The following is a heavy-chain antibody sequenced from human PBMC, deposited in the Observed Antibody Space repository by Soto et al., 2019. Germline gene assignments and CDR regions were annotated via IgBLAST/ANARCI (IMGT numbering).Heavy chain of an antibody. V-gene: IGHV3-23*01. Sequence: EAQILESGGDLVRPGGSLRLSWSVSGFSFSDYAMNWVRQAPGKGLAWVSAVSGRGDGIFYADSVKGRFSISRDNSKNTVYLQMNNLRVEDTAVYYCAKDVVEVLPYNGMDVWGRGTTVSVSS. D-gene: IGHD2-21*01. CDR2: VSGRGDGI. CDR1: GFSFSDYA. CDR3: AKDVVEVLPYNGMDV. J-gene: IGHJ6*02.